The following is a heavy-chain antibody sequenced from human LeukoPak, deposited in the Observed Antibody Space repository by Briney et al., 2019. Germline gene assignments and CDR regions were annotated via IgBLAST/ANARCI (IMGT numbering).Heavy chain of an antibody. V-gene: IGHV3-53*01. CDR3: ARGSGYYYVLDY. D-gene: IGHD3-22*01. CDR1: GFTFRNYL. Sequence: GGSLRLSCAASGFTFRNYLMNWVRQAPGKGLEWVSVIYSGGSTYYADSVKGRFTISRDNSKNTLYLQMNSLRAEDTAVYYCARGSGYYYVLDYWGQGTLVTVSS. J-gene: IGHJ4*02. CDR2: IYSGGST.